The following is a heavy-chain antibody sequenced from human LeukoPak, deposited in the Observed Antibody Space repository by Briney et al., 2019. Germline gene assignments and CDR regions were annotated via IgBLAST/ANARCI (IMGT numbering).Heavy chain of an antibody. CDR2: IYYSGST. CDR3: ARVNSDDYGGNSGGYYYYYMDV. Sequence: SETLSLTCTVSGGSISSYYWSWIRQPPGKGLEWIGYIYYSGSTNYNPSLKSRVTISVDTSKNQFSLKLSSVTAADTAVYYCARVNSDDYGGNSGGYYYYYMDVWGKGTTVTISS. J-gene: IGHJ6*03. D-gene: IGHD4-23*01. V-gene: IGHV4-59*01. CDR1: GGSISSYY.